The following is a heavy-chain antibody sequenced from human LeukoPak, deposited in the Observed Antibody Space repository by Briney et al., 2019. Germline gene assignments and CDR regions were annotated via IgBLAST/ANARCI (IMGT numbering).Heavy chain of an antibody. V-gene: IGHV4-39*01. Sequence: SETLSLTCTVSGGSISSSSYYWGWIRQPPGKGLEWIGSIYYSGSTYYNPSLKSRVTISVDTSKNQFSLKLSSVTAADTAVYYCARHGGSPGAEYFQHWGQGTLVTVSS. J-gene: IGHJ1*01. D-gene: IGHD3-16*01. CDR2: IYYSGST. CDR1: GGSISSSSYY. CDR3: ARHGGSPGAEYFQH.